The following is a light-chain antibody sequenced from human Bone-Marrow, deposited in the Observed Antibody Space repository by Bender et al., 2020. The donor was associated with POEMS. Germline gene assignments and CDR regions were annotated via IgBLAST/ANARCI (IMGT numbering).Light chain of an antibody. Sequence: QSALTQPASVSGSPGQSITISCTGTSSDVGANNYVSWFQQHPGTPPKLIIFDVSNRPSGVPDRFSGSKSGTSASLAITGLQAEDEADYYCQSYDRSLSAWVFGGGTKLTVL. V-gene: IGLV2-14*03. J-gene: IGLJ3*02. CDR1: SSDVGANNY. CDR2: DVS. CDR3: QSYDRSLSAWV.